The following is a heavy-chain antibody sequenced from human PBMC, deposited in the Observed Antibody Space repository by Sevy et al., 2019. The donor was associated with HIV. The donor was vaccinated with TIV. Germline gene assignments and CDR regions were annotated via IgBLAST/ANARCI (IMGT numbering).Heavy chain of an antibody. V-gene: IGHV3-9*01. CDR3: AKDVGSSGYYYVVS. CDR2: ISWNSGSI. CDR1: GFTFDDYA. J-gene: IGHJ4*02. Sequence: GGSLRLSCAASGFTFDDYAMHWVRQAPGKGLEWVSGISWNSGSIGYADSVKGRFTISRDKAKNSLYLQMNSLRAEDTALYYCAKDVGSSGYYYVVSWGQGTLVTVSS. D-gene: IGHD3-22*01.